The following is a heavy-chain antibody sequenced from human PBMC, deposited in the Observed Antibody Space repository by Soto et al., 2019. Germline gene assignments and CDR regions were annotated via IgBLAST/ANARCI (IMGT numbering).Heavy chain of an antibody. CDR3: ARVARSIAARTFAFDI. Sequence: XTVKVSCAAAGGPLISYAIIWGRQAPAEGLEWMGGIIPIFGTANYSQKFQGRVTITADESTSTAYMELSSLRSEDTAVYYCARVARSIAARTFAFDIWGRGTMVTVSS. J-gene: IGHJ3*02. CDR1: GGPLISYA. CDR2: IIPIFGTA. V-gene: IGHV1-69*01. D-gene: IGHD6-6*01.